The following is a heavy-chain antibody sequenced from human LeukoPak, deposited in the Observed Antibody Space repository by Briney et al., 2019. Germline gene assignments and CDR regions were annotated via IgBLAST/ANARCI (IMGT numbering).Heavy chain of an antibody. D-gene: IGHD3-22*01. CDR1: GFTFTGYA. CDR2: ISGSGDTT. J-gene: IGHJ4*02. V-gene: IGHV3-23*01. CDR3: AKTYDGSGYYYDFDY. Sequence: GGSLRLSCAASGFTFTGYAITWVRQAPGRGLEWVSAISGSGDTTYYADSVKGRFTISRDNSKNTLYLQMISLRAEDTAVYYCAKTYDGSGYYYDFDYWGQGTLVTVSS.